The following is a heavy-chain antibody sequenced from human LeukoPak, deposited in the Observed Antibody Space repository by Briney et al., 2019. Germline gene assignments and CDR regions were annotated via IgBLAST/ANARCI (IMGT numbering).Heavy chain of an antibody. D-gene: IGHD5-24*01. CDR1: GGSFSGYY. CDR2: INHSGST. CDR3: ARVQRWLQQGANFDY. V-gene: IGHV4-34*01. J-gene: IGHJ4*02. Sequence: SETLSLTCAVYGGSFSGYYWSWIRQPPGKGLEWIGEINHSGSTNYNPSLKSRVTISVDTSKNQFSLKLSSVTAADTAVYYCARVQRWLQQGANFDYWGQGTLVTVSS.